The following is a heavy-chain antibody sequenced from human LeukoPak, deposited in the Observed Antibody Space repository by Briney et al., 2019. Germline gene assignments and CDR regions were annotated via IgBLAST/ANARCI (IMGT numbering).Heavy chain of an antibody. D-gene: IGHD3-22*01. CDR3: ARAPPRYYYDSSGSDY. V-gene: IGHV3-21*01. J-gene: IGHJ4*02. CDR1: GFTFSSYS. CDR2: ISSSSSYI. Sequence: WGSLRLSCAASGFTFSSYSMNWVRQAPGKGLEWVSSISSSSSYIYYADSVKGRFTISRDNAKNSLYLQMNSLRAEDTAVYYCARAPPRYYYDSSGSDYWGQGTLVTVSS.